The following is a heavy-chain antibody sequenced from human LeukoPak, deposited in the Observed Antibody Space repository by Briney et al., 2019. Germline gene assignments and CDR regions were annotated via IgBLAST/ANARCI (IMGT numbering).Heavy chain of an antibody. D-gene: IGHD2-15*01. CDR1: GYSFTSYW. V-gene: IGHV5-51*01. J-gene: IGHJ5*02. CDR3: ARQEYCSGASCYTWFDP. Sequence: RGESLKISCKGSGYSFTSYWIGWVRQMPGKGLEWMGIIYPGDSDTRYSPSFQGQVTISADKSISTAYLQWSSLKASDTAMYYCARQEYCSGASCYTWFDPWGQGTLVTVSS. CDR2: IYPGDSDT.